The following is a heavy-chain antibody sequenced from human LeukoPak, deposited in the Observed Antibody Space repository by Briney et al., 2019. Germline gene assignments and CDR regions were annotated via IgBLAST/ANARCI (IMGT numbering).Heavy chain of an antibody. J-gene: IGHJ4*02. V-gene: IGHV1-69*05. CDR3: AGSIWSGYYIFDY. D-gene: IGHD3-3*01. Sequence: SVKVSCKASGGTFSSYAISWVRQAPGQGLEWMGGIIPIFGTANYAQKFQGRVTITTDESTSTAYMELSSLRSEDTAVYYCAGSIWSGYYIFDYWGQGTLVTVSS. CDR2: IIPIFGTA. CDR1: GGTFSSYA.